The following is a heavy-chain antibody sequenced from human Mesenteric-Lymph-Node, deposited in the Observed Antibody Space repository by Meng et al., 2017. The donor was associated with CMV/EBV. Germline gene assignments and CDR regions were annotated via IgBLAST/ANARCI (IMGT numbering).Heavy chain of an antibody. Sequence: SETLSLTCAVSGGSISSTNWWSWVRQPPGKGLEWIGEIYHSGSTNYNMSLKSRVTISVGKSKNQFSLKLSSVTAADTAVYYCARDRSFGPGGMDVWGQGTTVTVSS. V-gene: IGHV4-4*02. CDR2: IYHSGST. CDR3: ARDRSFGPGGMDV. J-gene: IGHJ6*02. D-gene: IGHD3-10*01. CDR1: GGSISSTNW.